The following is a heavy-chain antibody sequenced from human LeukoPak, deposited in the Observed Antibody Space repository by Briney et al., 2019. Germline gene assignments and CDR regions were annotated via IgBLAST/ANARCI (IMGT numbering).Heavy chain of an antibody. Sequence: GGSLRLSCAASGFTFSGSAMHWVRQAPGKGLEYVSAISSDGGSTYYANSVKGRFTISGDNSKNTLYLQMGSLRAEDMAVYYCARDGARYYYNGMDVWGQGTTVTVSS. J-gene: IGHJ6*02. CDR3: ARDGARYYYNGMDV. V-gene: IGHV3-64*01. CDR2: ISSDGGST. D-gene: IGHD3-10*01. CDR1: GFTFSGSA.